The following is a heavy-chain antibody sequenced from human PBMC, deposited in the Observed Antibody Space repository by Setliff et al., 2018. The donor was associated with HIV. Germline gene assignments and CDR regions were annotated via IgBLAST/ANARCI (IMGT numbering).Heavy chain of an antibody. CDR3: TKEGARSGPDFDH. D-gene: IGHD6-19*01. Sequence: GGSLRLSCAVSGFTFSGSAMHWVRQASGKGLEWVGRIRSKANNYAAQYAASVKGRFIISRDESTNSLCLQMSSLKTEDTAVYYCTKEGARSGPDFDHWGQGTLVTVSS. V-gene: IGHV3-73*01. CDR2: IRSKANNYAA. J-gene: IGHJ4*02. CDR1: GFTFSGSA.